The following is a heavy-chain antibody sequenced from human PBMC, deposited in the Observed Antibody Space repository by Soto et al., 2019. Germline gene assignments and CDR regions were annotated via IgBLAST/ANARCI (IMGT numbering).Heavy chain of an antibody. D-gene: IGHD3-22*01. V-gene: IGHV1-2*04. CDR3: AREEANYYDSSGYSFDY. Sequence: ASVKVSCKASGYTFTSYGISWVRQAPGQGLEWMGWINPNSGGTNYAQKFQGWVSMTRDTSISTAYMELSRLRSDDTAVYYCAREEANYYDSSGYSFDYWGQGTLVTVSS. CDR2: INPNSGGT. J-gene: IGHJ4*02. CDR1: GYTFTSYG.